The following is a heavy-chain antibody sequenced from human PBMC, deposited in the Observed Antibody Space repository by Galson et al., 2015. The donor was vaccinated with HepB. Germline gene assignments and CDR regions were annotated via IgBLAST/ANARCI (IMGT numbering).Heavy chain of an antibody. V-gene: IGHV3-11*01. D-gene: IGHD6-25*01. Sequence: SLRLSCAASGFTLSDYYMNWIRQAPGKGLEWVAYISSSGRTIYYADSVKGRFTISRDNAKNSLFLQMNSLRAEDTAVYYCARRWVAAGSLDYWGQGTLVTASS. J-gene: IGHJ4*02. CDR1: GFTLSDYY. CDR2: ISSSGRTI. CDR3: ARRWVAAGSLDY.